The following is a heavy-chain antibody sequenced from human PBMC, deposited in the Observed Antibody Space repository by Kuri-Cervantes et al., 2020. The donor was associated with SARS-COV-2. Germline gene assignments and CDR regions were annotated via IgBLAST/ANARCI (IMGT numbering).Heavy chain of an antibody. Sequence: SVKVSCKASGGTFSSYAISWVRQAPGQGLEWMGGITPIFGTANYAQKFQGRVTITADESTSTAYMELSSLRSEDTAVYYCAREADGGNLLDAFDIWGQGTMVTVSS. CDR3: AREADGGNLLDAFDI. V-gene: IGHV1-69*13. J-gene: IGHJ3*02. D-gene: IGHD4-23*01. CDR2: ITPIFGTA. CDR1: GGTFSSYA.